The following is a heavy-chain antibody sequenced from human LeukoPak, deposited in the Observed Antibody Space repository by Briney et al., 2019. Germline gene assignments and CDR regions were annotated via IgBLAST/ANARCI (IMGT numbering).Heavy chain of an antibody. V-gene: IGHV4-39*07. CDR3: ARPLGIVVVTGLTEDDWYDP. CDR1: GGSISSGTYD. J-gene: IGHJ5*02. D-gene: IGHD2-21*02. CDR2: IYSGGST. Sequence: SETLSLTCSVSGGSISSGTYDWGWIRQSPGKGLEWIGTIYSGGSTYYNPSLKSRVDISVDTSRNRFSLKLNSVTAADTAVYYCARPLGIVVVTGLTEDDWYDPWGQGTLVTVSS.